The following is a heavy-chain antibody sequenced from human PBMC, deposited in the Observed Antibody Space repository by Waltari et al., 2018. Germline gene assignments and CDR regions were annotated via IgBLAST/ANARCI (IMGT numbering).Heavy chain of an antibody. Sequence: QLQLQESGPGLVTPSETLSLTCTVPGGSIRSSSYYWCWIRQPPGKGLEWIGSIYYSGSTYSHPSRKRRVTISVDTSKNQCSLKLSSVTAADTAVYYCARRKYSSSWDVHFDYWGQGTLVTVSS. D-gene: IGHD6-13*01. V-gene: IGHV4-39*01. CDR2: IYYSGST. J-gene: IGHJ4*02. CDR3: ARRKYSSSWDVHFDY. CDR1: GGSIRSSSYY.